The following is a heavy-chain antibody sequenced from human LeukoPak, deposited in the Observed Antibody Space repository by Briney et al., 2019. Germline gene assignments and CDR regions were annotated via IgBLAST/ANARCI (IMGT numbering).Heavy chain of an antibody. Sequence: GRSLRLSCAASGFTFSSYGMHWVRQAPGKGLERVAVIWYDGSNKYYADSVKGRFTISRDNSKNTLYLQMNSLRAEDTAVYYCARTNEYDFWSGYYTVWGAFDIWGQGTMVTVSS. CDR1: GFTFSSYG. D-gene: IGHD3-3*01. J-gene: IGHJ3*02. V-gene: IGHV3-33*01. CDR3: ARTNEYDFWSGYYTVWGAFDI. CDR2: IWYDGSNK.